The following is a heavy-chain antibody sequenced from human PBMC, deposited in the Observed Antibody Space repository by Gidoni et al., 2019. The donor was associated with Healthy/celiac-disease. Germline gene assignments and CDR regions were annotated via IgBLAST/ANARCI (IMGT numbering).Heavy chain of an antibody. D-gene: IGHD3-10*01. Sequence: QITLKESVPTLLKPTQTITLTSPFSGFSLSTRGVGVGWSRQPPVKALECLALIYWDDDKRYSPSLKSRLTITKDTSKNQVVLTMTNMDPVDTATYCCAHSVLLWFGELTPGAFDYWGQGTLVTVSS. V-gene: IGHV2-5*02. CDR2: IYWDDDK. J-gene: IGHJ4*02. CDR1: GFSLSTRGVG. CDR3: AHSVLLWFGELTPGAFDY.